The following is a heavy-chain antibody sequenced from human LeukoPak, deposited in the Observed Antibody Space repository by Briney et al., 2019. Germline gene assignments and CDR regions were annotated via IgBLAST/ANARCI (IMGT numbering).Heavy chain of an antibody. CDR1: GGSFSGYY. CDR2: INHSGST. V-gene: IGHV4-34*01. CDR3: AGRVLRYFDWLLSGPYYFDY. Sequence: SETLSLTCAVYGGSFSGYYWSWIRQPPGKGLEWIGEINHSGSTNYNPSLKSRVTISVDTSKNQFSLKLSSVTAADTAVYYCAGRVLRYFDWLLSGPYYFDYWGQGTLVTVSS. J-gene: IGHJ4*02. D-gene: IGHD3-9*01.